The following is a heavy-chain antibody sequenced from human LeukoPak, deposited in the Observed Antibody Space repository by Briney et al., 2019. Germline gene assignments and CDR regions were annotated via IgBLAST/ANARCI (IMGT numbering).Heavy chain of an antibody. CDR2: ISWNSGSI. CDR3: AKDIGSSGTVDAFDI. D-gene: IGHD3-22*01. V-gene: IGHV3-9*01. Sequence: GGSLRLSCAASGFTFDDYAMHWVRQAPGKGLEWVSGISWNSGSIGYADSVKGRFTISRDNAKNSLYLQMNSLRAEDTALYYCAKDIGSSGTVDAFDIWGQGTMVTVSS. J-gene: IGHJ3*02. CDR1: GFTFDDYA.